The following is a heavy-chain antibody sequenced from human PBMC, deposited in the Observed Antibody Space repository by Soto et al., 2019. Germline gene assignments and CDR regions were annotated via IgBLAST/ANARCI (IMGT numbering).Heavy chain of an antibody. CDR2: ISSSSSSI. J-gene: IGHJ6*02. D-gene: IGHD2-2*01. CDR1: GFTFSSYS. V-gene: IGHV3-21*01. Sequence: EVQLVESGGGLVKPGGSLRLSCAASGFTFSSYSMTWVRQAPGKGLEWVSSISSSSSSIYYADSVKGRFTISRDNAKNSLYLQMNSRRAEDTAVYYCARTQLGYCSSTSCYSRRYYYYGMDVWGQGTTVTVSS. CDR3: ARTQLGYCSSTSCYSRRYYYYGMDV.